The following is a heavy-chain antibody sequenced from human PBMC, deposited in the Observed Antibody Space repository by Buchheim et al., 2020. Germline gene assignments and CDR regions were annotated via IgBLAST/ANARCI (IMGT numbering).Heavy chain of an antibody. CDR2: ISYDGSNK. D-gene: IGHD5-12*01. Sequence: QVQLVESGGGVVQPGRSLRLSCAASGFTFSSYGMHWVRQAPGKRLKWVAVISYDGSNKYYADSVKGRFTISRDNSKNTLYLQMNSLRAEDTAVYYCANHATPEYYWGQGTL. V-gene: IGHV3-30*18. CDR1: GFTFSSYG. CDR3: ANHATPEYY. J-gene: IGHJ4*02.